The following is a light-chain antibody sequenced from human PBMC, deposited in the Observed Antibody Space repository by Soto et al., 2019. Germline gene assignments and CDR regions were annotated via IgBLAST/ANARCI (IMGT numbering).Light chain of an antibody. Sequence: QSALTQPRSVSGSPGRSVTISCTGTSSDIGGFNYVSWYQQHPGKVPKLMIYDVTKRPSGVPDRFSASKSGNTASLTISGLQAEDEADCCSYAGSYTFVFGTGTKVTVL. V-gene: IGLV2-11*01. CDR3: CSYAGSYTFV. CDR2: DVT. CDR1: SSDIGGFNY. J-gene: IGLJ1*01.